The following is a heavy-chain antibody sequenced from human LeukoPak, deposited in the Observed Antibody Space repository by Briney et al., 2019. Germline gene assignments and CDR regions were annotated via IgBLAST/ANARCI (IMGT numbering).Heavy chain of an antibody. CDR1: GFTFKYCG. J-gene: IGHJ4*02. D-gene: IGHD1-1*01. CDR3: GKVVPGDWNEYYLDF. Sequence: GGSLRLSCAASGFTFKYCGMHWVRQAPGKGLEWVAFIRFDGGNEYYADSVKGRFTNSRDNSKNTLYLQMNSLRAEDTAVYYCGKVVPGDWNEYYLDFWGQGTLVTVSS. V-gene: IGHV3-30*02. CDR2: IRFDGGNE.